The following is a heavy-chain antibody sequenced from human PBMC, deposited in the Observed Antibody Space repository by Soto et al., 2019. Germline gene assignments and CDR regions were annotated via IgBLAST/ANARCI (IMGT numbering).Heavy chain of an antibody. D-gene: IGHD3-22*01. CDR3: ARLYDSSGYYVDY. J-gene: IGHJ4*02. V-gene: IGHV4-31*03. CDR2: IYYSGST. CDR1: GGSISSGGYY. Sequence: QVQLQESGPGLVKPSQTLSLTCTVSGGSISSGGYYWSWIRQHPGKGLEWIGYIYYSGSTYYNPSLKSRVTIPVDTPKNQFSLKLSSLTAADTAVYYCARLYDSSGYYVDYWGQGTLVTVSS.